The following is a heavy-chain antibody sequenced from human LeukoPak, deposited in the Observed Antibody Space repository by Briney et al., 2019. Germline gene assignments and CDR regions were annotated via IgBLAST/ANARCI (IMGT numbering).Heavy chain of an antibody. CDR2: ISGSGGST. CDR3: AKEDTRRVVFYTFDI. CDR1: GFTFSSYA. J-gene: IGHJ3*02. Sequence: GGSLRLSCAASGFTFSSYAMSWVRQAPGKGLEWVSAISGSGGSTYYADSVEGRFTISRDNSKSTLYLQMNSLRAEDTAVYYCAKEDTRRVVFYTFDIWGQGSMVTVSS. D-gene: IGHD5-18*01. V-gene: IGHV3-23*01.